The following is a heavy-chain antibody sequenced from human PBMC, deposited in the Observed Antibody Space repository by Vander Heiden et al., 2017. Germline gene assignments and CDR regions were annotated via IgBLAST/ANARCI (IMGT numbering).Heavy chain of an antibody. CDR2: INGGGGST. D-gene: IGHD4-17*01. CDR3: AKIKRGGDNLDC. Sequence: EVQLLESGGGLVQPGVALRPSCAAAGFTFNNYAMSWVRQVPGKGLEWVSAINGGGGSTYYTDSVKGRFIISRDNSKNTLCLQMNSLRAEDTALYYCAKIKRGGDNLDCWGQGTLVTVSS. CDR1: GFTFNNYA. V-gene: IGHV3-23*01. J-gene: IGHJ4*02.